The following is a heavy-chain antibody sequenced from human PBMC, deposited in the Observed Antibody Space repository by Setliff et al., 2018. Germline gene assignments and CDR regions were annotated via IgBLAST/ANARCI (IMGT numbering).Heavy chain of an antibody. Sequence: PSETLSLTCAASGGTFTYYYWTWIRQSPAKGLEWIGEITHTGTTGSTNYNPSLRSRVTMSLDASKNRFSLNLTSVTAADTAVYFCATSGFCSSGSCYSFDDWGQGALVTAPQ. V-gene: IGHV4-34*08. D-gene: IGHD2-15*01. CDR2: ITHTGTTGST. CDR1: GGTFTYYY. CDR3: ATSGFCSSGSCYSFDD. J-gene: IGHJ4*02.